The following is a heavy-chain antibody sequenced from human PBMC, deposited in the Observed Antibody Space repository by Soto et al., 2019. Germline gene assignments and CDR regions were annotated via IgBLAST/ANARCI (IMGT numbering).Heavy chain of an antibody. V-gene: IGHV1-3*01. J-gene: IGHJ5*02. CDR2: INAGNGNT. D-gene: IGHD3-16*02. CDR1: GYTFTSYA. Sequence: GASVKVSCKASGYTFTSYAMHWVRQAPGQRLEWMGWINAGNGNTKYSQKFQGRVTITRDTSASTAYMELSSLRSEDTAVYYCASFWGSMITFGGVIVPFDPWGQGTLVTVSS. CDR3: ASFWGSMITFGGVIVPFDP.